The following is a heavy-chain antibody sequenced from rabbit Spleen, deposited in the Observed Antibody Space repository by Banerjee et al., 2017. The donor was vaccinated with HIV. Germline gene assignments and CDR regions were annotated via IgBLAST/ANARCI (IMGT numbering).Heavy chain of an antibody. V-gene: IGHV1S45*01. Sequence: QEQLEESGGGLVKPEGSLTLTCKASGFSFSSSIYMCWVRQAPGKGLEWIACIYVGGDDWTYYASWAKGRFTISKTSSTTVTLQMTSRTGADTATYFCAKAYADYGDYGYGTFHPWGPGTLVTVS. CDR3: AKAYADYGDYGYGTFHP. D-gene: IGHD2-1*01. CDR2: IYVGGDDWT. J-gene: IGHJ2*01. CDR1: GFSFSSSIY.